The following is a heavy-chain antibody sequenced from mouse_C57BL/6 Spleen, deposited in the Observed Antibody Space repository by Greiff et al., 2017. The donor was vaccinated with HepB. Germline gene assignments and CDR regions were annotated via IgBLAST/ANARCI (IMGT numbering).Heavy chain of an antibody. V-gene: IGHV1-4*01. D-gene: IGHD2-1*01. Sequence: VQLQQSGAELARPGASVKMSCKASGYTFTSYTMHWVKQRPGQGLEWIGYINPSSGYTKYNQKFKDKATLTADKSSSTDYMKLSSLTSEDTAVYYCARSDYGNYFDYWGQGTTLTVSS. CDR1: GYTFTSYT. CDR2: INPSSGYT. J-gene: IGHJ2*01. CDR3: ARSDYGNYFDY.